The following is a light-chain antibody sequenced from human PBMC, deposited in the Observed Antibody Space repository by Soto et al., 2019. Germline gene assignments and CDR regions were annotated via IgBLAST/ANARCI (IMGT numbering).Light chain of an antibody. J-gene: IGKJ5*01. CDR2: GKS. V-gene: IGKV3-20*01. CDR3: QQYGSPPFT. CDR1: QSVTSSF. Sequence: EVLLTQSPGTLSLSPGDRATLSCRASQSVTSSFLAWYQQTPGQAPRLLIYGKSSRATGIPDRFSGSGSGTDFTLTISRPETEDFAVYYCQQYGSPPFTFGQGTRLDSK.